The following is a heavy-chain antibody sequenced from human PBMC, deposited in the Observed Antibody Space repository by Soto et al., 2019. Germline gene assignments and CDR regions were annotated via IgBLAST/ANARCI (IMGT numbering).Heavy chain of an antibody. Sequence: SETLSLTCAVSGDSISSSFWWSWVRQPPGKGLEWIGDIYHTESTVYNPSLKSRVTISVDKSKNLFSLNLDSVTAADTAVYYCARYAFGTFDYWGRGILVTVSS. D-gene: IGHD2-2*01. CDR2: IYHTEST. CDR3: ARYAFGTFDY. J-gene: IGHJ4*02. CDR1: GDSISSSFW. V-gene: IGHV4-4*02.